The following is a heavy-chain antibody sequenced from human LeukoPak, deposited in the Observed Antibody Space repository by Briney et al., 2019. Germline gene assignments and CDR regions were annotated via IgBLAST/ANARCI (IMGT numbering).Heavy chain of an antibody. Sequence: SETLSLTCAVYGGSFSGYYWSWIRQPPGKGLEWIGEINHSGSTSYNPSLKSRVTISVDTSKTQFSLTVSSVTAADTAVYYCVRRSTPFDLWGRGNLVTVSS. CDR2: INHSGST. CDR1: GGSFSGYY. J-gene: IGHJ2*01. D-gene: IGHD5/OR15-5a*01. CDR3: VRRSTPFDL. V-gene: IGHV4-34*01.